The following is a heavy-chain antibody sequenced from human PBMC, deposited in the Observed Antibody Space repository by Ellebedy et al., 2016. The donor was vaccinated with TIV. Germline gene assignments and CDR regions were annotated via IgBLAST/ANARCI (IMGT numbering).Heavy chain of an antibody. CDR3: SKERATGSYSTDVCDI. Sequence: GESLKISCAASGFPFSSYAMSWVRPAPGKGVEWISTIGFKTYYADSVKGRFTISRDNSRNTVYLQMNSLKAEDTAVYYCSKERATGSYSTDVCDIWGQGTMVTVSS. V-gene: IGHV3-23*01. CDR2: IGFKT. J-gene: IGHJ3*02. CDR1: GFPFSSYA. D-gene: IGHD1-26*01.